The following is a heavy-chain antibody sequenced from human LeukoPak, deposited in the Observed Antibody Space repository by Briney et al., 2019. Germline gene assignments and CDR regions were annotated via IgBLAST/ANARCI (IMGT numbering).Heavy chain of an antibody. V-gene: IGHV4-39*07. CDR2: IYYSGST. CDR1: GGSFSSSSYY. J-gene: IGHJ4*02. CDR3: ASANKDDFWSGYYHYFDY. D-gene: IGHD3-3*01. Sequence: SETLSLTCAVYGGSFSSSSYYWGWIRQPPGKGLEWIGSIYYSGSTYYNPSLKSRVTISVGTSKNQFSLKLSSVTAADTAVYYCASANKDDFWSGYYHYFDYWGQGTLVTVSS.